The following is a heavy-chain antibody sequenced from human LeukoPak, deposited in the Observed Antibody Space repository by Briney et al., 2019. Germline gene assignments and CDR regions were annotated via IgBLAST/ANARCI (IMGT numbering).Heavy chain of an antibody. Sequence: PSETLSLTCSVSGGSFRSYYWSWIRQPPGKGLEWIGYLYYSGSSKYNPSLKSRVTISIDTSKSQFSLKLSSVTAADTAVYYCARFTGYSYVNFSYEIWGQGTMVTVSS. D-gene: IGHD5-18*01. CDR1: GGSFRSYY. CDR3: ARFTGYSYVNFSYEI. J-gene: IGHJ3*01. CDR2: LYYSGSS. V-gene: IGHV4-59*01.